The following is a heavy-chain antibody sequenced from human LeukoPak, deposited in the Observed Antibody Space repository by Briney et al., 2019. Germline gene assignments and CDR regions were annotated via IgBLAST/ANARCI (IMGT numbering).Heavy chain of an antibody. V-gene: IGHV3-23*01. D-gene: IGHD7-27*01. J-gene: IGHJ4*02. CDR2: ITGSGGTT. Sequence: QAGGSLRLSCAASGFAFSNYGMNWVRQAPGKGLEWVSGITGSGGTTYYADSVKGRFTISRDNSKNTLYLQMNSPRAEDTAAYYCAKDGNWARFENWGQGTLVTVSS. CDR3: AKDGNWARFEN. CDR1: GFAFSNYG.